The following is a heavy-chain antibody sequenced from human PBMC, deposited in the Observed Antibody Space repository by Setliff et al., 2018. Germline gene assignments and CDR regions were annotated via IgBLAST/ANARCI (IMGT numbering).Heavy chain of an antibody. CDR2: VHASGSP. D-gene: IGHD3-9*01. CDR3: AKERYFDWFFEN. Sequence: NLSLTCTVSGGSIRSGSFYWSWIRQSAEKGLEWIGRVHASGSPNYNPSFKGRVTISLDTSTNQFSLNLNSVTAADTAVYYCAKERYFDWFFENWGQGTLVTVSS. CDR1: GGSIRSGSFY. J-gene: IGHJ4*02. V-gene: IGHV4-61*02.